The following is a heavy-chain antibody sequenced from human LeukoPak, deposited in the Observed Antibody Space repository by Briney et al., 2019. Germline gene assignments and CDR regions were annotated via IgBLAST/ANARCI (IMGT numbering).Heavy chain of an antibody. CDR3: AREGPVVRGSEVDY. CDR1: GFIFSAYP. D-gene: IGHD4-23*01. V-gene: IGHV3-48*02. J-gene: IGHJ4*02. CDR2: ISSSGNTI. Sequence: GGSLRLSCAASGFIFSAYPMNWVRQAPGKGLEWVSYISSSGNTIYYADSVKGRFAISRDNAKSSLYLQLNSLRDEDTAVYYCAREGPVVRGSEVDYWGQGTLVTVSS.